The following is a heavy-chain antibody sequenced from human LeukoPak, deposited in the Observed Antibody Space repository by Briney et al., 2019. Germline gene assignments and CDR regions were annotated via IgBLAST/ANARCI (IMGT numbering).Heavy chain of an antibody. J-gene: IGHJ5*02. CDR2: ISGSGGST. Sequence: LSGGSLRLSCAASGFTFSSYAMSWVRQAPGKGLEWVSAISGSGGSTYYADSVKGRFTISRDNSKNTLYLQMNSLRAEDTAVYYCAKADEFGGSYSTFDPWGQGTLVTVSS. CDR1: GFTFSSYA. D-gene: IGHD1-26*01. CDR3: AKADEFGGSYSTFDP. V-gene: IGHV3-23*01.